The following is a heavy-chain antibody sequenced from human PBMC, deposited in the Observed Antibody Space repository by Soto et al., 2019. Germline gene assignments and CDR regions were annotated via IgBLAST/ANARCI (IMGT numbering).Heavy chain of an antibody. CDR1: GFTFSSYA. D-gene: IGHD3-10*01. V-gene: IGHV3-23*01. CDR2: ISGSGGST. CDR3: ANSPGREQYYFDY. J-gene: IGHJ4*02. Sequence: PGGSLRLSCAASGFTFSSYAMSWVRQAPGKGLEWVSAISGSGGSTYYADSVKGRFTISRDNSKNTLYLQMNSLRAEDTAVYYCANSPGREQYYFDYWGQGTLVTVSS.